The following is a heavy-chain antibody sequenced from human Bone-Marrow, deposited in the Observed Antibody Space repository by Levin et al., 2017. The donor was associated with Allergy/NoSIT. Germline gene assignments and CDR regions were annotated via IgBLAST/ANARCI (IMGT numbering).Heavy chain of an antibody. CDR2: ISRDNIYT. V-gene: IGHV3-11*03. J-gene: IGHJ5*02. Sequence: AGGSLRLSCAASGFTISDFYMSWIRQAPGKGLEWVSFISRDNIYTNYADSVKGRFIISRDNAENSLYLQMNSLRAEDTAVYYCARSTTMTVDWFDPWGQGTRVTVSS. CDR1: GFTISDFY. D-gene: IGHD4-23*01. CDR3: ARSTTMTVDWFDP.